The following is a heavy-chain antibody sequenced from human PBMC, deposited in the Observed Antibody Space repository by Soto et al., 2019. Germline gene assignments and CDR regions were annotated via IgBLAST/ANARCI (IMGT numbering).Heavy chain of an antibody. Sequence: ASVKVSCMTSGYTFSNYGIPGVRQAPGQPLEWLGWISLYSDGTNYAQKFQGRVSMTTDTSTTTAYMELRSLRSDDTADYYCARVVPGAEAWFGPWGQGTLVTVSS. J-gene: IGHJ5*02. CDR3: ARVVPGAEAWFGP. CDR2: ISLYSDGT. CDR1: GYTFSNYG. V-gene: IGHV1-18*01. D-gene: IGHD2-2*01.